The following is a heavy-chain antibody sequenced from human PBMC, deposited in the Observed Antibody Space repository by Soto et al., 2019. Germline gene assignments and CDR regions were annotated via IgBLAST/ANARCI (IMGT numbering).Heavy chain of an antibody. CDR3: ARVRYDGSGRPKGYYYMDV. Sequence: SETLSLTCSVYGGSFSGYYWSWIRQPPGKGLEWIGEINHSGSTNYNPSLKSRVTISVDTSKNQFSPKLSSVTAADTAVYYCARVRYDGSGRPKGYYYMDVWGKGTTVTVSS. D-gene: IGHD3-10*01. V-gene: IGHV4-34*01. CDR2: INHSGST. J-gene: IGHJ6*03. CDR1: GGSFSGYY.